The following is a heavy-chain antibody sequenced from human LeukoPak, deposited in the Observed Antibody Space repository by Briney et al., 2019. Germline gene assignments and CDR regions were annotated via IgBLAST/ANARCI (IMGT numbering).Heavy chain of an antibody. CDR3: ARGEDTAMGTDY. D-gene: IGHD5-18*01. Sequence: ASVKVSCKASGYTFTSYDINWVRQATGQGLEWMGWMNPNSGNTGYAQKFQGRVTMTRNTSISTAYMELSIMRSEDTAVYYCARGEDTAMGTDYWGQGTLVTVSS. J-gene: IGHJ4*02. CDR2: MNPNSGNT. CDR1: GYTFTSYD. V-gene: IGHV1-8*01.